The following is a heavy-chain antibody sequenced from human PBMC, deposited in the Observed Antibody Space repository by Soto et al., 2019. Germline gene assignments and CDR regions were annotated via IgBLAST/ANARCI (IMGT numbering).Heavy chain of an antibody. CDR1: GGSFSGYY. Sequence: SETLSLTCAVYGGSFSGYYWSWIRQPPGKGLEWIGEINHSGSTNYNPSLKSRVTISVDTSKNQFSLKLSSVTAADTAVYYCARRGYYDSSPRDYWGQGTLVTVSS. V-gene: IGHV4-34*01. D-gene: IGHD3-22*01. CDR2: INHSGST. J-gene: IGHJ4*02. CDR3: ARRGYYDSSPRDY.